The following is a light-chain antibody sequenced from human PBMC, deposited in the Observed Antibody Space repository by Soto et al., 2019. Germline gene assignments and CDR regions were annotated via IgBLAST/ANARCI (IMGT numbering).Light chain of an antibody. CDR3: MQALQTPPT. CDR2: LGS. CDR1: QSLLHSNGYNY. V-gene: IGKV2-28*01. Sequence: IVMTQSPLSLPVTPGEPASISCRSSQSLLHSNGYNYLDWYLQKPGQSPQLLIYLGSNRVSGVPDRFSGSGSGTDFTLRISRVEAEDVGVYYCMQALQTPPTFGQGTKV. J-gene: IGKJ1*01.